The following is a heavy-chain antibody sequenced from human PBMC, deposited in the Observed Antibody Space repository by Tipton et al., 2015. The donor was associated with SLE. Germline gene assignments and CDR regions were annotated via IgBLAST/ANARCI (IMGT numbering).Heavy chain of an antibody. J-gene: IGHJ6*04. V-gene: IGHV4-61*02. Sequence: TLSLTCTVSGGSISSGSYYWSWIRQPAGKGLEWVGRIYTSGSTNYNPSLKSRGTISVDTSKNQFSLKLSYVTAADTAVYYCARESPPVDVWGKGTTVTVSS. CDR2: IYTSGST. CDR3: ARESPPVDV. CDR1: GGSISSGSYY.